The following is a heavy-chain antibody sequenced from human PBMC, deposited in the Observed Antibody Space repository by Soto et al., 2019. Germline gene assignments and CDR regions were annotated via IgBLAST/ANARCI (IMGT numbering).Heavy chain of an antibody. J-gene: IGHJ3*02. D-gene: IGHD1-26*01. CDR3: ARQPTQGRSEVGATNAFDI. CDR2: IYSGGST. CDR1: GFTVSSNY. Sequence: PGGSLRLSCAASGFTVSSNYMSWVRQAPGKGLEWVSVIYSGGSTYYADSVKGRFTISRDNSKNTLYLQMNRLRAEDTAVYYCARQPTQGRSEVGATNAFDIWGQXTMVTVSS. V-gene: IGHV3-66*04.